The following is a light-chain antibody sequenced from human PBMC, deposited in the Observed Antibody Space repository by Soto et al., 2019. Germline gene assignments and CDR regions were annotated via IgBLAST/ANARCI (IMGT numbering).Light chain of an antibody. CDR2: GAS. V-gene: IGKV3-15*01. CDR3: QQYHNWPPIT. J-gene: IGKJ5*01. CDR1: QSVSSS. Sequence: ILITQSPATLSVSPGEGATLSCRASQSVSSSLAWYQQKPGQAPRLLIYGASTRATGIPARFSGSGSGTEFTLTISSLQSEDFAVYYCQQYHNWPPITFGQGTRLEIK.